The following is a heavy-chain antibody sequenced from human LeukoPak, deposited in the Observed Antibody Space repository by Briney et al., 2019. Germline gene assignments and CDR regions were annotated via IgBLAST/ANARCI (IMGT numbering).Heavy chain of an antibody. CDR1: GGSISSSSYY. CDR3: ARLGPGLFDY. J-gene: IGHJ4*02. CDR2: IYYSGST. Sequence: PAETLSLTCTVSGGSISSSSYYWGWIRQPPGKGLEWIESIYYSGSTYYNPSLKSRVTISVDTSKNQFSLKLSSVTAADTAVYYCARLGPGLFDYWGQGTLVTVSS. V-gene: IGHV4-39*01.